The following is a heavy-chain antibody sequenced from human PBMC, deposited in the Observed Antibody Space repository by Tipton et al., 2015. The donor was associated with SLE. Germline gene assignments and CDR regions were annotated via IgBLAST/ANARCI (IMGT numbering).Heavy chain of an antibody. CDR3: ARGRGGEFLDY. J-gene: IGHJ4*02. Sequence: QLVQSGGGVVQSGTSLRLSCAASGFTFSTSAMHWVRQAPGKGLGWVAVIWYDGSNKFYADSVKGRFTISRDNSKNTVSLQMNSLRVEDTAVYFCARGRGGEFLDYWGQGTLVTVSS. D-gene: IGHD3-16*01. V-gene: IGHV3-33*01. CDR2: IWYDGSNK. CDR1: GFTFSTSA.